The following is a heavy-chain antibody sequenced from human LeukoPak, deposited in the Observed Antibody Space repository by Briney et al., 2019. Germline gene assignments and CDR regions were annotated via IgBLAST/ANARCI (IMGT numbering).Heavy chain of an antibody. CDR3: ARLVVVPAAKRGWFDL. V-gene: IGHV4-34*01. CDR1: GGSFSGYY. D-gene: IGHD2-2*01. J-gene: IGHJ5*02. Sequence: SETLSLTCAVYGGSFSGYYWSWIRQPPGKGLEWIGEINHSGSTNYNPSLKSRVTISVDTSKNQFSLKLSSVTAADTAVYYCARLVVVPAAKRGWFDLWGQGTLVTVSS. CDR2: INHSGST.